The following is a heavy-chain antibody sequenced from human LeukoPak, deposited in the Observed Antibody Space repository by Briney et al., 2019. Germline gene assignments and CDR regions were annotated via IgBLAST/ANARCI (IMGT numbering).Heavy chain of an antibody. CDR3: ARGADSSSWYFDY. CDR1: GFTFSSYA. CDR2: ISYDGSNK. Sequence: GGSLRLSCADSGFTFSSYAMHGVRQAPGKGLEWVAVISYDGSNKYYADSVKGRFTISRDNSKNTLYLQMNCLRAEDTAVYYCARGADSSSWYFDYWGQGTLVTVSS. V-gene: IGHV3-30-3*01. J-gene: IGHJ4*02. D-gene: IGHD6-13*01.